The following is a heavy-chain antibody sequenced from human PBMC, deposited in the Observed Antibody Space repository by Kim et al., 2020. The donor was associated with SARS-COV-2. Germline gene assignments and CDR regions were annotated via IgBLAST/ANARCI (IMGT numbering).Heavy chain of an antibody. D-gene: IGHD5-18*01. CDR3: ARTWGDGYLAAFDI. J-gene: IGHJ3*02. Sequence: AVYMTSRITINTDTSKNQFSLQLNSVTPEDTAVYYCARTWGDGYLAAFDIWGQGTMVTVSS. V-gene: IGHV6-1*01.